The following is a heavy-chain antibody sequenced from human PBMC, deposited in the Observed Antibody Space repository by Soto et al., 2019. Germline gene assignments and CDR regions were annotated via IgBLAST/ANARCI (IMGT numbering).Heavy chain of an antibody. Sequence: SQTLSLTCAISGDSVSSNSAAWNWISQSPSRGLEWLGRTYYRSKWYNDYAVSVKSRITINPDTSKNQFSLQLNSVTPEDTAVYYCARGYCSSTSCYSYYYYGMDVWGQGTTVTVSS. D-gene: IGHD2-2*02. V-gene: IGHV6-1*01. CDR1: GDSVSSNSAA. CDR3: ARGYCSSTSCYSYYYYGMDV. CDR2: TYYRSKWYN. J-gene: IGHJ6*02.